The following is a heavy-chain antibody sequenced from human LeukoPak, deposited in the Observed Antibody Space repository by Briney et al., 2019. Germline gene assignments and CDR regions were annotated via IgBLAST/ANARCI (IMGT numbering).Heavy chain of an antibody. Sequence: ASVKVSCKASGGTFSSYASSWVRQAPGQGLEWMGGIIPIFGTANYAQKFQGRVTITADESTSTAYMELSSLRSEDTAVYYCASTASAIFGVVIRPYYYYGMDVWGQGTTVTVSS. CDR1: GGTFSSYA. J-gene: IGHJ6*02. CDR2: IIPIFGTA. V-gene: IGHV1-69*13. CDR3: ASTASAIFGVVIRPYYYYGMDV. D-gene: IGHD3-3*01.